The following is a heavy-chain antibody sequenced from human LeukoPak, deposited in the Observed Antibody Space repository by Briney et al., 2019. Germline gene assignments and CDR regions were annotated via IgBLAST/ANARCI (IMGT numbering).Heavy chain of an antibody. D-gene: IGHD6-19*01. J-gene: IGHJ4*02. CDR3: AKDARRTSGWYFFDY. CDR1: GFAFSTYS. Sequence: GGSLRLSCAASGFAFSTYSMNWVRQPPGKGLKWVASISLNSAATYYADSVKGRFTISRDNSKNTLFLQMNSLRVEDTAVYYCAKDARRTSGWYFFDYWGQGILVTVSS. CDR2: ISLNSAAT. V-gene: IGHV3-23*01.